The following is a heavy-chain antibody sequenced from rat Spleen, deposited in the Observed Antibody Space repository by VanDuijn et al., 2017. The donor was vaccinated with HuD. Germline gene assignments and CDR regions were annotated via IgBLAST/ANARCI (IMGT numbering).Heavy chain of an antibody. J-gene: IGHJ2*01. V-gene: IGHV5-25*01. CDR3: ARRHYGYTDYFDY. D-gene: IGHD1-9*01. Sequence: EVQLVESGGGLVQPGGSLKLSCAVSGFTFNSYDMAWVRQGPTKGLEWVTSISPSGRKTYYRDSVKGRFTVSRDNAKSTLSLQMDSLRSEDTATYYCARRHYGYTDYFDYWGQGVMVTVSS. CDR2: ISPSGRKT. CDR1: GFTFNSYD.